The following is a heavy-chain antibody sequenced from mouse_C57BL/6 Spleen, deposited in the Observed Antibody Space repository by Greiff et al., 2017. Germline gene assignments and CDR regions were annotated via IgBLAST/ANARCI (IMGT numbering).Heavy chain of an antibody. CDR3: ARRDDNYIDD. CDR2: INPYNGGT. V-gene: IGHV1-19*01. CDR1: GYTFTDYY. J-gene: IGHJ2*01. D-gene: IGHD2-3*01. Sequence: VQLQQSGPVLVKPGASVKMSCKASGYTFTDYYMNWVKQSHGKSLEWIGVINPYNGGTSYNQKFKGKATLTVDKSSSTAYMALNSLTSEDSAVCYCARRDDNYIDDWGQGTTLTVSS.